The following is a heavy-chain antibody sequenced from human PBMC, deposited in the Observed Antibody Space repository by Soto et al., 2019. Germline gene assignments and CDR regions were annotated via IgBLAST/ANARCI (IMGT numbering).Heavy chain of an antibody. CDR1: CGSISSYY. CDR2: VYYSGST. Sequence: KPSDTLSLTCTVSCGSISSYYWSWIRQPPGKGLEWIGYVYYSGSTNYNPSLKSRDTISEDTSKSQFSLKVNSMTAADTAVYYCARYRREAVAGYTLDNWGQGILVTVS. D-gene: IGHD6-13*01. CDR3: ARYRREAVAGYTLDN. V-gene: IGHV4-59*01. J-gene: IGHJ4*02.